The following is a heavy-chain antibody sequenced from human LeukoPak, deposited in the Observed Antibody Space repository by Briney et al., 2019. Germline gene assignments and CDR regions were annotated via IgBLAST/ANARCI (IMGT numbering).Heavy chain of an antibody. V-gene: IGHV1-2*02. J-gene: IGHJ4*02. D-gene: IGHD3-10*01. CDR1: GYTFTGYY. CDR2: INPNSGGT. CDR3: ARGVNYYGSGSYHFDY. Sequence: ASVKVSCKASGYTFTGYYMHWVRQAPGQGLEWMGWINPNSGGTNYAQKFQGRVTMTRDTSISTAYMELSRLRSDDTAVYYCARGVNYYGSGSYHFDYWGQGTLVTVSS.